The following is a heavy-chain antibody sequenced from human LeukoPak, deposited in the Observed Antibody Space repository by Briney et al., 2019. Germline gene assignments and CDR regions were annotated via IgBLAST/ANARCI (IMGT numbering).Heavy chain of an antibody. CDR1: GGSISSGGYY. J-gene: IGHJ4*02. Sequence: SQTLSLTCTVSGGSISSGGYYWSWIRQPPGKGLEWIGYIYHSGSTYYNPSLKSRVTISVDTSKNQFSLKLSSVTAADTAVYYCARDPASGYSSGTFDYWGQGTLVTVSS. D-gene: IGHD6-19*01. CDR3: ARDPASGYSSGTFDY. CDR2: IYHSGST. V-gene: IGHV4-30-2*01.